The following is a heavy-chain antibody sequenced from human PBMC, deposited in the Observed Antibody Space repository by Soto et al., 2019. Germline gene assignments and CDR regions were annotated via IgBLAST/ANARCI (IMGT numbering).Heavy chain of an antibody. J-gene: IGHJ4*02. CDR2: IYYSGST. D-gene: IGHD2-15*01. Sequence: QVQLQESGPGLVKPSQTLSLTCTVSGGSISSGGYYWSWIRQHPGKGLEWIGYIYYSGSTYYNPSLKSRVTISVDTSKNQFSLKLSSVTAADTAVYYCAREGGLYCSGGSCPPGWLDYWGQGTLVTVSS. CDR1: GGSISSGGYY. CDR3: AREGGLYCSGGSCPPGWLDY. V-gene: IGHV4-31*03.